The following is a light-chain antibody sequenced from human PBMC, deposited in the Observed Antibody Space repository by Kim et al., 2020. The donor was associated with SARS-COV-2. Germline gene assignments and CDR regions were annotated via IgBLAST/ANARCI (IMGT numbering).Light chain of an antibody. CDR2: GAS. CDR1: QSVSSSY. V-gene: IGKV3-20*01. J-gene: IGKJ1*01. CDR3: QQYGSSQQG. Sequence: EIVLTQSPGTLSFSPGERATLSCRASQSVSSSYLAWYQQKPGQAPRLLIYGASSRATGIPDRFSGSGSGTDFTLTISRLEPEDFAVYYCQQYGSSQQGFGQGTKVDIK.